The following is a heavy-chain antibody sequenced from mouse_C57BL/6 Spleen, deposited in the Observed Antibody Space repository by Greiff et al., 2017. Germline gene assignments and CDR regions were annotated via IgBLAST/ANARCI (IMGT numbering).Heavy chain of an antibody. V-gene: IGHV1-50*01. CDR3: ARSDYGSSSAWFAY. CDR1: GYTFTSYW. D-gene: IGHD1-1*01. J-gene: IGHJ3*01. Sequence: VQLQEPGAELVKPGASVKLSCKASGYTFTSYWMQWVKQRPGQGLEWIGEIDPSDSYTNYNQKFKGKATLTVDTSSSTAYMQLSSLTSEDSAVYYCARSDYGSSSAWFAYWGQGTLVTVSA. CDR2: IDPSDSYT.